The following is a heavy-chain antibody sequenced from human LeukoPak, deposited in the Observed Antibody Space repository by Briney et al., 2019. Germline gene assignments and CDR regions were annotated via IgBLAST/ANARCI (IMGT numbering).Heavy chain of an antibody. CDR1: GYTFTSYD. D-gene: IGHD3-9*01. CDR2: MNPNSGNT. Sequence: GASVKVSCKASGYTFTSYDINWVRQATGQGLEWMGWMNPNSGNTGYAQKFQGRVTMPRNTSISTAYMELSSLRSEDTAVYYCARGYRLRYFDWLLPDDAFDIWGQGTMVTVSS. CDR3: ARGYRLRYFDWLLPDDAFDI. V-gene: IGHV1-8*01. J-gene: IGHJ3*02.